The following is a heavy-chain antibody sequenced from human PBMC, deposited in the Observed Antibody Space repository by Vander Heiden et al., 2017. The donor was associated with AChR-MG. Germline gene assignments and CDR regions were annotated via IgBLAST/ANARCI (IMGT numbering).Heavy chain of an antibody. CDR3: ARDSHYGMGRCDT. CDR2: IHADGTT. CDR1: GVTVRANY. V-gene: IGHV3-66*01. D-gene: IGHD3-10*01. Sequence: EVQLVESGGGLVQPGGSLRLSCAASGVTVRANYMTWVRQAPGKGLEWVSSIHADGTTYYAESVKGRFSTSRDKSKNTLYLQLNNARAEDTAVYYCARDSHYGMGRCDTWGQGTLVTVS. J-gene: IGHJ4*02.